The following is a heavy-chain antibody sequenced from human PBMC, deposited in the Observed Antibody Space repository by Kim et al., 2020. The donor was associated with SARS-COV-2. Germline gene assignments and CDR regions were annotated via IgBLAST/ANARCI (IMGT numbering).Heavy chain of an antibody. CDR3: TSDTVLYGLDV. D-gene: IGHD4-4*01. Sequence: GGSLRLSCATSGFTVTDYWMHLVRQAPGKGLVWVSRIRSGGTGISYADSVKGRFTISRDNVNNTLYLQMNNLRAEDTALYYCTSDTVLYGLDVWGQGTPVTVSS. CDR1: GFTVTDYW. V-gene: IGHV3-74*01. J-gene: IGHJ6*02. CDR2: IRSGGTGI.